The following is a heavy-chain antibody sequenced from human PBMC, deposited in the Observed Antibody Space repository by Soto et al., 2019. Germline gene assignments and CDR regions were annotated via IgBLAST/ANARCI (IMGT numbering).Heavy chain of an antibody. CDR1: AFIFNNDA. D-gene: IGHD2-15*01. J-gene: IGHJ4*02. V-gene: IGHV3-23*01. CDR3: GKVPLRPYYLDY. CDR2: ISASVVST. Sequence: SLRLSCAASAFIFNNDAMNWVRQAPGGGLQWVAGISASVVSTYYADSVKGRFIISRYNSKNTLFLQMNSLRGEDTAIYSCGKVPLRPYYLDYWGLGTMVTVSS.